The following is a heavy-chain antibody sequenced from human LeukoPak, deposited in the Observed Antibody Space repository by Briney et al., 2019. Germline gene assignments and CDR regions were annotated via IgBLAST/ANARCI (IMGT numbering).Heavy chain of an antibody. CDR2: IYPGDSDT. Sequence: GESLKISCKGSGYSFTICWLGWVRHMPGRGQEWMGIIYPGDSDTRYDPSFQGQVTISADKSISTAYLQWSSLKASDTAMYYCARHSKYYYDSSGSGLLDYFDYWGQGTLVTVSS. CDR3: ARHSKYYYDSSGSGLLDYFDY. CDR1: GYSFTICW. J-gene: IGHJ4*02. D-gene: IGHD3-22*01. V-gene: IGHV5-51*01.